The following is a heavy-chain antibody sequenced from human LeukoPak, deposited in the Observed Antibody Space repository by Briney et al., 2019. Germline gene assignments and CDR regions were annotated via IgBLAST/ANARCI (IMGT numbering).Heavy chain of an antibody. CDR2: IYYSGSA. J-gene: IGHJ5*02. CDR1: GGSISSYY. Sequence: SETLSLTCTVSGGSISSYYWSWIRQPPGKGLEWIGYIYYSGSANYHPSLKSRVTISVDTSKNQFSLKLSSVTAADTAVYYCARARYGSSWYRGRNWFDPWGQGTLVTVSS. D-gene: IGHD6-13*01. CDR3: ARARYGSSWYRGRNWFDP. V-gene: IGHV4-59*01.